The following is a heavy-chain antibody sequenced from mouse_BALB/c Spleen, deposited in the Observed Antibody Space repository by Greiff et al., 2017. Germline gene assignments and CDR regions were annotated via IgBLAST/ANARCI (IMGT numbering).Heavy chain of an antibody. D-gene: IGHD2-2*01. CDR2: ISYSGST. CDR1: GYSITSDYA. J-gene: IGHJ3*01. CDR3: ATAGLQAWFAY. V-gene: IGHV3-2*02. Sequence: EVKLVESGPGLVKPSQSLSLTCTVTGYSITSDYAWNWIRQFPGNKLEWMGYISYSGSTSYNPSLKSRISITRDTSKNQFFLQLNSVTTEDTATYYCATAGLQAWFAYWGQGTLVTVSA.